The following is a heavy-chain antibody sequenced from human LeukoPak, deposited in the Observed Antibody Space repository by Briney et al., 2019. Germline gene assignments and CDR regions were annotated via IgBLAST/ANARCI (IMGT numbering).Heavy chain of an antibody. CDR3: ARVKLAAQTAWFDP. Sequence: GGSLRLSCAASGFTFSTYWMHWVREAPGEGLVWVSRINSDGSSTTYADSVKGRFTISRDNAKNTLYLQMNSLRVEDTAVYYCARVKLAAQTAWFDPWGQGTLVTVSS. D-gene: IGHD6-13*01. J-gene: IGHJ5*02. CDR2: INSDGSST. V-gene: IGHV3-74*01. CDR1: GFTFSTYW.